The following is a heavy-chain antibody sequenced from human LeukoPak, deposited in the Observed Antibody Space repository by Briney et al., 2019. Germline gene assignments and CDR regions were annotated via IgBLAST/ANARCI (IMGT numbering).Heavy chain of an antibody. D-gene: IGHD5-18*01. CDR2: IYPGDSDT. V-gene: IGHV5-51*01. Sequence: RGESLKISCQGSGSIFTSYWIGWVRQLPGKGQEWMGIIYPGDSDTRYSPSFQGQVTISADKSISTPYLQWSSLKASDTAMYYCARRPRYSPYYYMDVWGKGTTGTVSS. J-gene: IGHJ6*03. CDR1: GSIFTSYW. CDR3: ARRPRYSPYYYMDV.